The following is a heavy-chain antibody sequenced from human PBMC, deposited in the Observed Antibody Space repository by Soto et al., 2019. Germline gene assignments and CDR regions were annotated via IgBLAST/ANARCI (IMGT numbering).Heavy chain of an antibody. CDR1: GYAFTGYY. CDR2: INPNSGGT. Sequence: GVSVKVSCKASGYAFTGYYMHWVRQAPGQGLEWMGWINPNSGGTNYAQKFQGWVTMTRDTSISTAYMELSRLRSDDTDVYYCARDDQEYPFVYWGQGTLVTVSS. J-gene: IGHJ4*02. V-gene: IGHV1-2*04. CDR3: ARDDQEYPFVY.